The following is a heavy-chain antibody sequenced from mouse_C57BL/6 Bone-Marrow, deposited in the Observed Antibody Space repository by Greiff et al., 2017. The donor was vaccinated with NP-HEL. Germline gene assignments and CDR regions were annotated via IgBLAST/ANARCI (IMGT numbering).Heavy chain of an antibody. CDR1: GFTFSSYA. Sequence: EVKVVESGEGLVKPGGSLKLSCAASGFTFSSYAMSWVRQTPEKRLEWVAYISSGGDYIYYADTVKGRFTISRDNARNTLYLQMSSLKSEDTAMYYCTRGPLGFAYWGQGTLVTVSA. CDR2: ISSGGDYI. CDR3: TRGPLGFAY. V-gene: IGHV5-9-1*02. J-gene: IGHJ3*01.